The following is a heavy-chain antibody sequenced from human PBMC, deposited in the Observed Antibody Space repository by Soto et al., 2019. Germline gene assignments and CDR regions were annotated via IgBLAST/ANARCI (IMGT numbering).Heavy chain of an antibody. CDR1: GYTFTNYD. V-gene: IGHV1-18*01. CDR3: ARSGLPDPVVVVGHTPFDP. D-gene: IGHD2-15*01. CDR2: ISAYNGDT. J-gene: IGHJ5*02. Sequence: QVQLVQSGAEVKKPGASVKVSCKASGYTFTNYDINWVRQAPGQGLEWMGWISAYNGDTNYAQKLQGRVTMTPDTSTSPAYMELRSLRSADTAVYYCARSGLPDPVVVVGHTPFDPWGQGTLVTVSA.